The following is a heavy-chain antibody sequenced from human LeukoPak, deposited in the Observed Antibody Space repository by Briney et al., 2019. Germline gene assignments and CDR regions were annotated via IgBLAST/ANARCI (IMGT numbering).Heavy chain of an antibody. J-gene: IGHJ4*02. V-gene: IGHV3-23*01. Sequence: PGGSLRLSCAASGFTFTTYGMSWVRQAPGKGLEWVSTISGGGSSTYYADSVRSRFTISRDNSKNTLSLQMNSLRAEDTAIYYCAKSRSDWTHFDYWGQGTLVTVSS. CDR3: AKSRSDWTHFDY. D-gene: IGHD1-26*01. CDR1: GFTFTTYG. CDR2: ISGGGSST.